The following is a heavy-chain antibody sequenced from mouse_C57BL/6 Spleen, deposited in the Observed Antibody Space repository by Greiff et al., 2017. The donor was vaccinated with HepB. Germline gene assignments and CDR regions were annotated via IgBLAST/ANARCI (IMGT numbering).Heavy chain of an antibody. V-gene: IGHV1-15*01. J-gene: IGHJ3*01. Sequence: VHLVESGAELVRPGASVTLSCKASGYTFTDYEMHWVKQTPVHGLEWIGAIDPETGGTAYNQKFKGKAILTADKSSSTAYMELRSLTSEDSAVYYCTSWFAYWGQGTLVTVSA. CDR2: IDPETGGT. CDR3: TSWFAY. CDR1: GYTFTDYE.